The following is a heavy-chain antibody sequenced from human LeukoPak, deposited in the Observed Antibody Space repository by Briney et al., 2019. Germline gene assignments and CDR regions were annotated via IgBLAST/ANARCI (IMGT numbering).Heavy chain of an antibody. CDR1: GYTFTSYG. CDR3: ARDLPPGGTYAY. J-gene: IGHJ4*02. D-gene: IGHD1-26*01. Sequence: ASVKVSFKASGYTFTSYGIHWVRQAPGQRLEWLGLISAYNGNTDYAEKFQGSVNLTRHTSTATAYMDLSNLRYDDTAVYFCARDLPPGGTYAYWGQGSMVIVSS. CDR2: ISAYNGNT. V-gene: IGHV1-18*01.